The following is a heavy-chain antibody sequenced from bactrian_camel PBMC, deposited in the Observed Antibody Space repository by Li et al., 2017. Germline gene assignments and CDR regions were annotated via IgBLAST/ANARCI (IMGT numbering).Heavy chain of an antibody. CDR1: GYTYSTDR. CDR2: ISTDGVP. V-gene: IGHV3S53*01. D-gene: IGHD2*01. CDR3: AADFLQYCRTSRLNY. Sequence: HVQLVESGGGSVQAGGSLRLSCAYSGYTYSTDRMGWFRQAPGKEREGVASISTDGVPTYADSVKGRFTISKDNAKNILYLQMNSLKPEDTAKYYCAADFLQYCRTSRLNYWGQGTQVTVS. J-gene: IGHJ4*01.